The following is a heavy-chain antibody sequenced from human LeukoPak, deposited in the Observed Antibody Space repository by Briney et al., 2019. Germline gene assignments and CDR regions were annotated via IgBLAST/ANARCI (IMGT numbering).Heavy chain of an antibody. CDR2: IKQEGSGK. V-gene: IGHV3-7*01. CDR1: GFTFSSYW. CDR3: ARTNYRVVVPAATDY. J-gene: IGHJ4*02. D-gene: IGHD2-2*01. Sequence: GGSLRLSCAASGFTFSSYWMSWVRQAPGKGLGGVANIKQEGSGKYYGDPVKGRFTISRENAKNSLYMQMNSLRGEDTAVYYCARTNYRVVVPAATDYWGQRTLVTVSS.